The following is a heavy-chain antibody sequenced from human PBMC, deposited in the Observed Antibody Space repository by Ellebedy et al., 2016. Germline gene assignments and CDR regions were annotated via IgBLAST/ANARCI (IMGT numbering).Heavy chain of an antibody. CDR2: IYYSGST. V-gene: IGHV4-30-4*01. D-gene: IGHD4-17*01. CDR1: GGSISSGDYY. J-gene: IGHJ4*02. Sequence: LRLSXTVSGGSISSGDYYWSWIRQPPGKGLEWIGYIYYSGSTYYNPSLKGRVTISVDTSKNQFSLKLSSVTAADTAVYYCARGDYGDYQDYWGQGTLVTVSS. CDR3: ARGDYGDYQDY.